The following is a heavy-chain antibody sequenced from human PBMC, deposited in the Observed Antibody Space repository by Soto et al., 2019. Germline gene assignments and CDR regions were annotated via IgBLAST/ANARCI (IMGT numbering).Heavy chain of an antibody. CDR2: IYYSGST. Sequence: PSETLSLTCTVSGGSISSSSYYWGWIRQPPGKGLEWIGNIYYSGSTYYNPSLKSRVTISVDTSKNQFSLKLSSVTAADTAVYYCARPTTVTPDYWGRGTLVTVSS. CDR1: GGSISSSSYY. V-gene: IGHV4-39*01. CDR3: ARPTTVTPDY. J-gene: IGHJ4*02. D-gene: IGHD4-17*01.